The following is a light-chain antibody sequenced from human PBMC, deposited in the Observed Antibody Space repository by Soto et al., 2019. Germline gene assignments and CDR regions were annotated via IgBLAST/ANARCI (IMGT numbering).Light chain of an antibody. CDR3: SSFAGSHSYV. CDR2: DVS. J-gene: IGLJ1*01. Sequence: QSVLTQPPSASGSPGQSVTISCTGTSSDVGGSNYVSWYQQHPGKAPKLMIYDVSKRPSGVPDRFSGSKSGNTASPTVSGLQAEDEAEYYCSSFAGSHSYVFGTGTKLTVL. CDR1: SSDVGGSNY. V-gene: IGLV2-8*01.